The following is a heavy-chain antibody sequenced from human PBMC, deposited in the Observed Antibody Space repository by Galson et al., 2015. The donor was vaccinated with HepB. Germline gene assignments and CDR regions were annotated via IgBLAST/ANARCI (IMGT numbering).Heavy chain of an antibody. Sequence: SVKVSCKASGYTFTGYYMHWVRQAPGQGLEWMGWINPNSGGTNYAQKFQGWVTMTRDTSISTAYMELSRLRSDDTAVYYCARATYYFRDAFDIWGQGTMVTVSS. CDR1: GYTFTGYY. J-gene: IGHJ3*02. CDR2: INPNSGGT. V-gene: IGHV1-2*04. D-gene: IGHD3-10*01. CDR3: ARATYYFRDAFDI.